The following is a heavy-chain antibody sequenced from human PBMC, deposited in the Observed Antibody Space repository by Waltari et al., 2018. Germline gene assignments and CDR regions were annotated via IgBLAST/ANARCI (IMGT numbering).Heavy chain of an antibody. Sequence: QVQLVQSGAEVKKPGSSVKVSCKASGGTFSSYTISWVRQAPGQGLEWMGRIIPILGIANYAQKFQGRVTITADKSTSTAYMELSSLRSEDTAVYYCARHKVRGVMGDFFDYWGQGTLVTVSS. D-gene: IGHD3-10*01. CDR2: IIPILGIA. CDR1: GGTFSSYT. V-gene: IGHV1-69*02. J-gene: IGHJ4*02. CDR3: ARHKVRGVMGDFFDY.